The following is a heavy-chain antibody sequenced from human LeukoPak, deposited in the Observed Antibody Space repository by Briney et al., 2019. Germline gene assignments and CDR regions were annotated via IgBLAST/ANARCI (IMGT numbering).Heavy chain of an antibody. CDR3: ARTGGIAARPAFDY. J-gene: IGHJ4*02. V-gene: IGHV4-31*03. Sequence: SQTLSLTCTVSGGSISSAGYYWSWIRQHPGKGLEWIGYIYYSGSTYYNPSLKSRITMSVDRSKNQFSLTLSSVTAADTAVYYCARTGGIAARPAFDYWGQGTLVTVSS. D-gene: IGHD6-6*01. CDR2: IYYSGST. CDR1: GGSISSAGYY.